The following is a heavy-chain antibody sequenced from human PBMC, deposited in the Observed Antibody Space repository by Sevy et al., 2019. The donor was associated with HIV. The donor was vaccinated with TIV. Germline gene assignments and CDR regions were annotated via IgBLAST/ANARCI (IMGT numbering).Heavy chain of an antibody. V-gene: IGHV3-15*01. J-gene: IGHJ4*02. CDR3: SLNTRGSSGAFDY. CDR2: IKSKTDGGTT. D-gene: IGHD3-22*01. Sequence: GGSLRLSCAASGFTFSNAWMSWVRQAPGKGLEWVGRIKSKTDGGTTDYAPPVKVRFTIVRDDSKNTLYLQMNSLKNEDTAVYYCSLNTRGSSGAFDYWGQGALVTVSS. CDR1: GFTFSNAW.